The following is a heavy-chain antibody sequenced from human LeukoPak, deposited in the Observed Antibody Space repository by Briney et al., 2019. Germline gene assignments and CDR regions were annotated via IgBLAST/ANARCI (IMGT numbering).Heavy chain of an antibody. CDR2: IWYDGSEI. V-gene: IGHV3-33*01. J-gene: IGHJ5*02. D-gene: IGHD2-15*01. CDR3: ARGNPYKLLLRPQSNWFDP. CDR1: GFNFNSYA. Sequence: GGSLRLSCAASGFNFNSYAMHWVRQAPGKGLEWVAVIWYDGSEIFYGDSVKGRFTISRDNSENTLYLQMSSLRVDDTAVYYCARGNPYKLLLRPQSNWFDPWGQGTLVTVSS.